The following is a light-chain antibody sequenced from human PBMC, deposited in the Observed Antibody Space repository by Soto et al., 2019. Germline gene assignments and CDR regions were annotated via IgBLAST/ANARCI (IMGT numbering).Light chain of an antibody. CDR1: GSDVGAYNL. CDR3: CSYAGTVAYV. CDR2: EVN. V-gene: IGLV2-23*02. J-gene: IGLJ1*01. Sequence: SALTQPASGSGVPGQWSPISFNRTGSDVGAYNLVSWYQQHPGKAPKLIICEVNTRPSGISNRFSGSKSGDTASLTISGLQAEDEADYFCCSYAGTVAYVFGTGTKVTVL.